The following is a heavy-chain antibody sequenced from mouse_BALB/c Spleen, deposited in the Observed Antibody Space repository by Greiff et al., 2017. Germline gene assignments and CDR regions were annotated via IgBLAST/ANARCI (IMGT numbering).Heavy chain of an antibody. V-gene: IGHV5-9-4*01. CDR3: ARDTRDYAMDY. J-gene: IGHJ4*01. CDR2: ISSGGSYT. CDR1: GFTFSSYA. Sequence: EVHLVESGGGLVKPGGSLKLSCAASGFTFSSYAMSWVRQSPEKRLEWVAEISSGGSYTYYPDTVTGRFTISRDNAKNTLYLEMSSLRSEDTAMYYCARDTRDYAMDYWGQGTSVTVSS.